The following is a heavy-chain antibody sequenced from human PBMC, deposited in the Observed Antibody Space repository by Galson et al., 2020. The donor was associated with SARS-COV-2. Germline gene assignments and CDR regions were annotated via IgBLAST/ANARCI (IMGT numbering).Heavy chain of an antibody. J-gene: IGHJ4*02. CDR3: AAVVVAATFDY. Sequence: GESLKISCAASGFTFSSYAMHWVRQAPGKGLEWVAVISYDGSNKYYADSVKGRFTISRDNSKNTLYLQMNSLRAEDTAVYYCAAVVVAATFDYWGQGTLVTVSS. CDR2: ISYDGSNK. D-gene: IGHD2-15*01. CDR1: GFTFSSYA. V-gene: IGHV3-30*04.